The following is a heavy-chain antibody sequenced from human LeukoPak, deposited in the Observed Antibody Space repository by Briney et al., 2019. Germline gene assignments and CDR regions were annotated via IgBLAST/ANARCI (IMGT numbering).Heavy chain of an antibody. D-gene: IGHD3-9*01. CDR3: GREGNYYDILTGFFDY. Sequence: ASVTVSCKASGYTFTSYGISWVRQAPGQGLEWMGWISAYNGNTNYAQKLQGRVTMTTDTSTSTAYMELRRLRSDDTAVYYCGREGNYYDILTGFFDYWGQGTLVTVSS. V-gene: IGHV1-18*01. CDR1: GYTFTSYG. J-gene: IGHJ4*02. CDR2: ISAYNGNT.